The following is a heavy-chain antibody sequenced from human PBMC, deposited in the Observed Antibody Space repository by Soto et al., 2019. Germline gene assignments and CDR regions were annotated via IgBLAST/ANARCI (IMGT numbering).Heavy chain of an antibody. J-gene: IGHJ6*02. Sequence: PGGSLRLSCTASGFTFGDYAMSWFRQAPGKGLEWVGFIRSKAYGGTTEYAASVKGRFTISRDDSKSIAYLQMNSLKTEDTAVYYCTRDLALIDPSGIAVDKYYYYYGMDVWGQGTTVTVSS. D-gene: IGHD6-19*01. CDR2: IRSKAYGGTT. V-gene: IGHV3-49*03. CDR1: GFTFGDYA. CDR3: TRDLALIDPSGIAVDKYYYYYGMDV.